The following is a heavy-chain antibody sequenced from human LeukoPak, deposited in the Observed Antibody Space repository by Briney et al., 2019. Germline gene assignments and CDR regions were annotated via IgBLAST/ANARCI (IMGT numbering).Heavy chain of an antibody. V-gene: IGHV4-39*01. CDR3: ARITIAVVASATPEKDY. CDR2: IYYSGST. Sequence: SETLSLTCTVSGGSISSSSYYWGWIRQPPGKGLEWIGSIYYSGSTYYNPSLKSRVTISVDTSKDQFSLKLSSVTAADTAAYYCARITIAVVASATPEKDYWGQGTLVTVSS. J-gene: IGHJ4*02. CDR1: GGSISSSSYY. D-gene: IGHD2-15*01.